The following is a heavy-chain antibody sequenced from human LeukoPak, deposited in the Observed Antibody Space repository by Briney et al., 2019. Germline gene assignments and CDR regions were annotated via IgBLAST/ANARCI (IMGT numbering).Heavy chain of an antibody. CDR2: IKQDGSEK. V-gene: IGHV3-7*01. D-gene: IGHD5-18*01. CDR1: GFTFSSYW. J-gene: IGHJ4*02. Sequence: PGGSLRLSCAASGFTFSSYWMSWVRQAPGKGLEWVANIKQDGSEKYYVDSVKGRFTISRDNAKNSLYLQMNSLRAEDTAVYYCARGLGYSYGYWNYWGQGTLVTVSS. CDR3: ARGLGYSYGYWNY.